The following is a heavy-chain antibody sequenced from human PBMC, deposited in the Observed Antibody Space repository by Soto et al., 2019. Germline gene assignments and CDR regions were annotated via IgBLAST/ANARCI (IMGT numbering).Heavy chain of an antibody. Sequence: SETLSLTCAVYGGSFSGYYWSWIRQPPGKGLEWIGEINHSGSTNYNPSLKSRVTISVDTSKNQFSLKLSSVTAADTAVYYCAREEGSGSYYNPASWFEHWGQGTLVTVSS. D-gene: IGHD3-10*01. V-gene: IGHV4-34*01. J-gene: IGHJ5*02. CDR2: INHSGST. CDR3: AREEGSGSYYNPASWFEH. CDR1: GGSFSGYY.